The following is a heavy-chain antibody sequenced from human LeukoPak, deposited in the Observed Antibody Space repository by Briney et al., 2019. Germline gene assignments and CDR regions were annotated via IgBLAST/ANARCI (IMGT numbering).Heavy chain of an antibody. D-gene: IGHD6-6*01. J-gene: IGHJ4*02. Sequence: QTGGSLRLSCAASGFTFSSYWMHWVRQAPGKGLVWVSHINSDGSSTNYADSVKGRFTISRDNAKNTLYLQMYTLRAEDTAVYYCVGSSSSRDYWGQGTLVTVSS. CDR2: INSDGSST. CDR3: VGSSSSRDY. V-gene: IGHV3-74*01. CDR1: GFTFSSYW.